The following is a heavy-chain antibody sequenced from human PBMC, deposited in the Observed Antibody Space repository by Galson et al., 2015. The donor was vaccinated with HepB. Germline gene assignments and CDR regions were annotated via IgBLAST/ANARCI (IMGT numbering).Heavy chain of an antibody. Sequence: SLRLSCAASGFTVSSNYMSWVRQAPGKGLEWVSVIYSGGSTYYADSVKGRFTISRDNAKNPLYLQMNSLRAEDTAVYYCARVFYYYDSSGYAFDIWGQGTMVTVSS. J-gene: IGHJ3*02. V-gene: IGHV3-53*01. CDR3: ARVFYYYDSSGYAFDI. D-gene: IGHD3-22*01. CDR1: GFTVSSNY. CDR2: IYSGGST.